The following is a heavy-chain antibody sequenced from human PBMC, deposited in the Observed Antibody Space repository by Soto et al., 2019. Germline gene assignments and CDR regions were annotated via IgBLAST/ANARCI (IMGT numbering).Heavy chain of an antibody. V-gene: IGHV4-34*01. D-gene: IGHD1-26*01. CDR3: ARVSAGRGQRDLDF. CDR2: INPSGGT. J-gene: IGHJ4*02. Sequence: QVQLQQWGAGLLKPSETLSLTCGVYGGSFSGYYWNWIRQPPGKGLEWIVEINPSGGTNYNPSLKSRVTMSAATSTTQFSLRLRSVTAADTDVCYCARVSAGRGQRDLDFWGQGTLVTVSS. CDR1: GGSFSGYY.